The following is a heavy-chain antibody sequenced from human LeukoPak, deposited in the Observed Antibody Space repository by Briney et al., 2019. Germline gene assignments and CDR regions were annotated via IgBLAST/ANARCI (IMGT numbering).Heavy chain of an antibody. V-gene: IGHV3-30*02. D-gene: IGHD1-26*01. Sequence: GGSLRLSCAASGFTFSSYGMHWVRQAPGKGLEWVAFIRYDGSNKYYADSVKGRFTISRDNSQNTLYLQMTSLRAEDTAIYYCAKVRAPRQYYFDYWGQGTLVTVSS. CDR3: AKVRAPRQYYFDY. CDR1: GFTFSSYG. J-gene: IGHJ4*02. CDR2: IRYDGSNK.